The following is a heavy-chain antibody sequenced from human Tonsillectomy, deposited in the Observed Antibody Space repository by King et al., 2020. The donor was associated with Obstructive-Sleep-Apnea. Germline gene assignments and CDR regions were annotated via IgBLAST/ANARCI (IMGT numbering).Heavy chain of an antibody. CDR2: INPNSGDT. Sequence: QLVQSGADVKKPGASVKVSCKASGYTFTAYFLHLVRQAPGQGLEWMGWINPNSGDTNFAQKFQGRVTMTRDTSISTAYKELSRLRSDDTAVYYCASLIVGTSANDYWGQGTLVTVSS. CDR3: ASLIVGTSANDY. D-gene: IGHD1-26*01. CDR1: GYTFTAYF. V-gene: IGHV1-2*02. J-gene: IGHJ4*02.